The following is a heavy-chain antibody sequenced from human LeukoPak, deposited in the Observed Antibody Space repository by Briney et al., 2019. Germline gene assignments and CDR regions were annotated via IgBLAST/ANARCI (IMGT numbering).Heavy chain of an antibody. V-gene: IGHV1-2*02. CDR1: GDTFTGYY. CDR3: ARVRGIAAAGTCFDY. Sequence: ASVKVSCKASGDTFTGYYMHWVRQAPGQGLEWMGWINPNSGGTNYAQKFQGRVTMTRDTSISTAYMELSRLRSDDTAVYYCARVRGIAAAGTCFDYWGQGTLVTVSS. CDR2: INPNSGGT. J-gene: IGHJ4*02. D-gene: IGHD6-13*01.